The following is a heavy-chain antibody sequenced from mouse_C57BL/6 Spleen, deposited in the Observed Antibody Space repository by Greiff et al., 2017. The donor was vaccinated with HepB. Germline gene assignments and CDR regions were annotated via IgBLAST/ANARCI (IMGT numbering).Heavy chain of an antibody. J-gene: IGHJ2*01. CDR2: IDPENGDT. D-gene: IGHD3-1*01. Sequence: VQLQQSGAELVRPGASVKLSCTASGFNIQDDYMHWVKQRPEQGLEWIGWIDPENGDTAYASKFQGKATITADTSSNTAYLQLSSLTSEDTAVYYCTTLGHPYYFDDWGQGTTLTVSS. CDR3: TTLGHPYYFDD. V-gene: IGHV14-4*01. CDR1: GFNIQDDY.